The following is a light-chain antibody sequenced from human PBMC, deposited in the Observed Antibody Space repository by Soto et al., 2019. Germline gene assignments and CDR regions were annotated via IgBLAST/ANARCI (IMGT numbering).Light chain of an antibody. CDR3: SSYTSSSTAV. V-gene: IGLV2-14*01. CDR1: TGNVGGYNY. J-gene: IGLJ1*01. CDR2: DVS. Sequence: QPVLTQPASVSGSLGRSITISGPGTTGNVGGYNYVSWYQQHPGKAPKLMIYDVSNRPSGVSNRFSGSKSGNTASLTISGLQAEDEADYYCSSYTSSSTAVFGTGTKLTVL.